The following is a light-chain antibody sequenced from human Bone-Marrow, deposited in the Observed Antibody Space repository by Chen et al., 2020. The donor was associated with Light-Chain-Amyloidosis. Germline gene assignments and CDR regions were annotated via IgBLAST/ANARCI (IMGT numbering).Light chain of an antibody. CDR3: QQSYISPFN. J-gene: IGKJ4*01. CDR1: QNINSY. V-gene: IGKV1-39*01. Sequence: DIQMTQSPSSLSAAVGDRLTITCRASQNINSYLNWYQQKPGKAPKPLIYAASNLERGVPSRSSGSGSGTDFALTIISLQPDDFATYFCQQSYISPFNFGGGTKVDIK. CDR2: AAS.